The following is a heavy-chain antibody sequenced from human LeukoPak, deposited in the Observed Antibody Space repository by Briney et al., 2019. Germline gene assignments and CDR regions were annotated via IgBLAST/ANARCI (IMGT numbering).Heavy chain of an antibody. V-gene: IGHV3-30*18. CDR2: ISYDGSNK. D-gene: IGHD6-13*01. CDR3: AKERRQQLVVHWFDP. CDR1: GFTISSYG. Sequence: PGRSLRLSCAASGFTISSYGMHWVRQAPGKGLEWVAVISYDGSNKYYADAVKGRFTISRDNSKNTLYLQMNSLRAEDTAVYYCAKERRQQLVVHWFDPWGQGTLVTVSS. J-gene: IGHJ5*02.